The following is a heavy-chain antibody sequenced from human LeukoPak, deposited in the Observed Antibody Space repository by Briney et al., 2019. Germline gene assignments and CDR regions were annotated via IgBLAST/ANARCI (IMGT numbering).Heavy chain of an antibody. Sequence: SVKVSCKASGGTFSSYAISWVRQTPGQGLEWMGGIIPIFGTANYAQKFQGRVTITTDESTSTAYMELSSLRSEDTAVYYCASRRTTGTTRPVDYWGQGTLVTVSS. CDR1: GGTFSSYA. V-gene: IGHV1-69*05. CDR3: ASRRTTGTTRPVDY. J-gene: IGHJ4*02. D-gene: IGHD1-1*01. CDR2: IIPIFGTA.